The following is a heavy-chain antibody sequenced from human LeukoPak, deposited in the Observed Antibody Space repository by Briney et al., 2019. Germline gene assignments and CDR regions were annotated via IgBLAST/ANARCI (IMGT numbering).Heavy chain of an antibody. V-gene: IGHV3-15*01. Sequence: GGSLRLSCAASGFTFSNAWMSWVRQAPGKGLEWVGRVKSKTDGGTTDYAAPVKGRFTISRDDSKNTLYLQMNSLKTEDTAVYYCTTGGCYDSSGYYYAYFDYWGQGTLVTVSS. CDR1: GFTFSNAW. CDR3: TTGGCYDSSGYYYAYFDY. J-gene: IGHJ4*02. D-gene: IGHD3-22*01. CDR2: VKSKTDGGTT.